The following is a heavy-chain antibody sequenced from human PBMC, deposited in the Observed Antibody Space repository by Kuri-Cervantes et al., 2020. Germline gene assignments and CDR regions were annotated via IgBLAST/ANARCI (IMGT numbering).Heavy chain of an antibody. CDR2: ISVYTGYT. Sequence: ASVKVSCKASGYSFTSYGISWVRQAPGQGLEWMGWISVYTGYTNYAQKFQGRVTMTTDTSTSTAYMELRSLRAEDTAVYYCARGPSKGWGSYYNPYYYYGMDVWGQGTTVTVSS. CDR1: GYSFTSYG. D-gene: IGHD3-10*01. J-gene: IGHJ6*02. CDR3: ARGPSKGWGSYYNPYYYYGMDV. V-gene: IGHV1-18*01.